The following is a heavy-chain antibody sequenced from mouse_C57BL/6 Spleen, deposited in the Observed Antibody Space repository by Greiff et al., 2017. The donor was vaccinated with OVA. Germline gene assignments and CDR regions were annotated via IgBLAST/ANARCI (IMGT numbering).Heavy chain of an antibody. J-gene: IGHJ2*01. CDR3: SIYYGNYDY. CDR1: GYSITSGYY. V-gene: IGHV3-6*01. Sequence: VQLQQSGPGLVKPSQSLSLTCSVTGYSITSGYYWNWIRQFPGNKLEWMGYISYDGSNNYNPSLKNRISITRDTSKNQFFLKLNSVTTEDTATYYCSIYYGNYDYWGQGTTLTVSS. D-gene: IGHD2-1*01. CDR2: ISYDGSN.